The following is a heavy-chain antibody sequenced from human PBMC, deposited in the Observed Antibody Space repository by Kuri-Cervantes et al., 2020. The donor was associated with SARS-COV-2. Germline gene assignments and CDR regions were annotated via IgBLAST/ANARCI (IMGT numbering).Heavy chain of an antibody. CDR3: ARVVRGWYPQGRKGDWFDP. CDR2: IYHSGST. Sequence: GSLRLSCTVPGGSISSYYWSWIRQPPGKGLEWIGYIYHSGSTNYNPSLKSRVTISVDTSKNQFSLKLSSVTAADTAVYYCARVVRGWYPQGRKGDWFDPWGQGTLITVSS. D-gene: IGHD2-15*01. CDR1: GGSISSYY. V-gene: IGHV4-59*01. J-gene: IGHJ5*02.